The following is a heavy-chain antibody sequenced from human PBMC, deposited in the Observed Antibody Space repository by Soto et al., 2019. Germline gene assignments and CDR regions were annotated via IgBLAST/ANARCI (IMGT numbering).Heavy chain of an antibody. D-gene: IGHD4-17*01. V-gene: IGHV1-18*01. CDR2: MSAYHGNT. CDR1: GYTFTSYG. Sequence: QVQLVQSGAEVKKPGASVKVSCKASGYTFTSYGITWVRQAPGQGLEWMGWMSAYHGNTNYAQKLQGTVTMTTDTSTRTAYMQLRSLRSDDTAVYYCARETTVTALYYYYGRYVWGQFSTVTVCS. CDR3: ARETTVTALYYYYGRYV. J-gene: IGHJ6*02.